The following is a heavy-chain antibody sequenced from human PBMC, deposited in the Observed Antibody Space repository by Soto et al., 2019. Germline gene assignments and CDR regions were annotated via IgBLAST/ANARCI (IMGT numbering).Heavy chain of an antibody. CDR3: ARSVRSGSFPYHYYAMDV. D-gene: IGHD3-10*01. J-gene: IGHJ6*02. Sequence: GGSLRLSCAASGFTVSSNYMSWVRQAPGKGLEWVSVIYSGGSTYYADSVKGRFTISRDNSKNTLDLQMHGLRAEDMAVYYCARSVRSGSFPYHYYAMDVWGQGTTVTVSS. V-gene: IGHV3-66*01. CDR1: GFTVSSNY. CDR2: IYSGGST.